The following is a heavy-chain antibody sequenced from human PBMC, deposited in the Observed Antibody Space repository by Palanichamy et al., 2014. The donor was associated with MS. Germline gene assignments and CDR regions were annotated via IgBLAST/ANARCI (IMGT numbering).Heavy chain of an antibody. CDR1: GFTFRDYY. CDR3: AREGFNAEAAAAPFEY. D-gene: IGHD6-13*01. J-gene: IGHJ4*02. CDR2: ISCTGSAK. Sequence: QVQLVESGGGLVKPGGSLRISGATSGFTFRDYYMSWIRQAPGKGLEWVAYISCTGSAKNYADSVKGRFTISRDNAKNSLYLEMNSLRAEDTAVYYCAREGFNAEAAAAPFEYWGQGTLVTVSS. V-gene: IGHV3-11*01.